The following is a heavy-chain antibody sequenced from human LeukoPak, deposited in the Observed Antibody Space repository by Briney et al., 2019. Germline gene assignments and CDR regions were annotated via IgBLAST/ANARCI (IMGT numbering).Heavy chain of an antibody. V-gene: IGHV1-18*01. D-gene: IGHD2-8*01. CDR1: GYTFTSYG. CDR2: ISVHNANT. J-gene: IGHJ4*02. Sequence: VASVKVPCKASGYTFTSYGITWVRQAPGQGLEWMGRISVHNANTDYPQKFQGRVTMTTDTSTSTAYMELRSLRSDDTAVYYCARGRDAGRKVGLSGIPLTDFDYWGQGTLVTVSS. CDR3: ARGRDAGRKVGLSGIPLTDFDY.